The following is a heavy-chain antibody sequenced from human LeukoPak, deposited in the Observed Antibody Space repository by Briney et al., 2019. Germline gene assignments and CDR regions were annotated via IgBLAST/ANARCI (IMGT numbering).Heavy chain of an antibody. V-gene: IGHV4-34*01. CDR3: ARGPASGSDFAWFDP. D-gene: IGHD3-10*01. J-gene: IGHJ5*02. CDR1: GGSLSNYY. CDR2: INHSGST. Sequence: SETLSLTCAVYGGSLSNYYWSWIRQPPGKGLEWIGEINHSGSTKFNPSLKSRATILVDMSKSQFSLELRSVTAADTAVYYCARGPASGSDFAWFDPWGQGTLVTVSS.